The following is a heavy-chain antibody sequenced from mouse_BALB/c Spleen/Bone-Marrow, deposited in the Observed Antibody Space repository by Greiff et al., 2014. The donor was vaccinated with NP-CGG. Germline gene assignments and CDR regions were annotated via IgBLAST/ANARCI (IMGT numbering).Heavy chain of an antibody. CDR1: GYTFTSYW. Sequence: VQLQQSGAELAKPGASVKMSCKASGYTFTSYWMHWVKQRPGQGLEWIGYINPSTGYTEYNQKFKDKATLTADKSSSTAYMQLSSLTSEDSAVYYCARETALHDYGYGFAYWGQGTLVTVSA. J-gene: IGHJ3*01. V-gene: IGHV1-7*01. CDR3: ARETALHDYGYGFAY. CDR2: INPSTGYT. D-gene: IGHD1-2*01.